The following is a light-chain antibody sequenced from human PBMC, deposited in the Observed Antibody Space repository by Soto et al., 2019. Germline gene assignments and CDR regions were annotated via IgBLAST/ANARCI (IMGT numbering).Light chain of an antibody. Sequence: DIRMTQSPSSLSASVGDRVTIACRASQSISTYLSWYQQKPGKAPKLLIYGATRLQSGAPSRFTGSGSGTEFTLNIRSLQPEDFETYSCQQSYSNPPTFALGTKVDIK. V-gene: IGKV1-39*01. J-gene: IGKJ2*01. CDR3: QQSYSNPPT. CDR1: QSISTY. CDR2: GAT.